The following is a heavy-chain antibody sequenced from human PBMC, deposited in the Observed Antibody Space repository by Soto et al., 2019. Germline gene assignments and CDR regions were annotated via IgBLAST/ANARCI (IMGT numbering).Heavy chain of an antibody. CDR3: ARERVIAARPDYYYGMDV. V-gene: IGHV1-2*02. CDR2: TNPNSGGT. D-gene: IGHD6-6*01. Sequence: ASVKVSCKASGYTFTGYYMHWVRQAPGQGLEWMGWTNPNSGGTNYAQKFQGRATMTRDTSISTAYMELSRLRSDDTAVYYCARERVIAARPDYYYGMDVWGQGTPVTVSS. CDR1: GYTFTGYY. J-gene: IGHJ6*02.